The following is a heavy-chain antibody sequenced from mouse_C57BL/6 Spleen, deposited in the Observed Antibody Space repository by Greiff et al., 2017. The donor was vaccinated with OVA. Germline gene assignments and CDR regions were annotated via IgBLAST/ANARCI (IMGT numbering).Heavy chain of an antibody. J-gene: IGHJ3*01. V-gene: IGHV1-59*01. CDR2: IDPSDSYT. CDR3: ARLAYDYDWFAY. D-gene: IGHD2-4*01. Sequence: VQLQQPGAELVRPGTSVKLSCKASGYTFTSYWMHWVKQRPGQGLEWIGVIDPSDSYTNYNQKFKGKATLTVDTSSSTAYMQLSSLTSEDSAVYYCARLAYDYDWFAYWGQGTLVTVSA. CDR1: GYTFTSYW.